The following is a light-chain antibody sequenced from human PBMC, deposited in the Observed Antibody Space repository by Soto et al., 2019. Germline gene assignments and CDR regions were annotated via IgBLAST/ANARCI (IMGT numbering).Light chain of an antibody. Sequence: EIVLTQSPDTLSLSPGERATLSCRASQSVGSYLAWYQQQPGQAPRLLINDASHRAAGIPARFSGSGSGTDFTLTISSLETEDFAVYYCKQRSNWPPTFGQGTRLEI. V-gene: IGKV3-11*01. CDR1: QSVGSY. J-gene: IGKJ5*01. CDR3: KQRSNWPPT. CDR2: DAS.